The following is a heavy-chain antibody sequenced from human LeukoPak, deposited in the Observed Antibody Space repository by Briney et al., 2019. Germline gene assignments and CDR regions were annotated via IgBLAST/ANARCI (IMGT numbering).Heavy chain of an antibody. V-gene: IGHV4-59*12. CDR1: GPSISSCY. CDR3: ARDILAGYSSAWNRPFDC. Sequence: ATKSLTCTVSGPSISSCYGCWLWQPPGEGLGWIAYISYRGSTKYSRFRKSRVTISEDTSKNQFFLKLGPATGSDTALYYLARDILAGYSSAWNRPFDCWGEGTLVTVSS. D-gene: IGHD6-19*01. J-gene: IGHJ4*02. CDR2: ISYRGST.